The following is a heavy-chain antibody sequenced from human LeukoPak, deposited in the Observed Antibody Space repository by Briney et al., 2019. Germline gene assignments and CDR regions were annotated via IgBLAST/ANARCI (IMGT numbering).Heavy chain of an antibody. Sequence: PSETLSLTCAVYGGSFSGYYWSWIRQPPGKGLEWIGEINHSGSTNYNPSLKSRITISVDTSKNQFSLKLSSVTAADTAVYYCARVASGLWFGELLSGYYYMDVWGKGTTVTVSS. D-gene: IGHD3-10*01. CDR2: INHSGST. CDR3: ARVASGLWFGELLSGYYYMDV. V-gene: IGHV4-34*01. J-gene: IGHJ6*03. CDR1: GGSFSGYY.